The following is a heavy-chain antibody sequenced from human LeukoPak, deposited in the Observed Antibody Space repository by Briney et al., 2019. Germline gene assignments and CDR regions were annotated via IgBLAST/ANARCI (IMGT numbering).Heavy chain of an antibody. CDR3: ARVMGFYGFDI. Sequence: PGGSLRLSCAASVFTFSNSWMTWVRQAPGKGLQWVAHIKEDGAQTNYVDSVKGRFTISRYNAKTSLYLQMDSLRAEDTAVYYCARVMGFYGFDIWGQGTMVTVSP. D-gene: IGHD3-10*01. CDR1: VFTFSNSW. CDR2: IKEDGAQT. J-gene: IGHJ3*02. V-gene: IGHV3-7*01.